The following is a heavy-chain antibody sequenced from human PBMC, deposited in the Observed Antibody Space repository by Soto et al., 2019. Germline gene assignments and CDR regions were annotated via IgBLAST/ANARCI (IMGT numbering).Heavy chain of an antibody. CDR2: ISSSSSYT. Sequence: QVQLVESGGGLVKPGGSLRLSCAASGFSFSDYYMSWIRQAPGKGLEWVSYISSSSSYTNYADSVKGRFTISRDNAKNSLYLQMNSLRAEDTAVYYCARDRGIAAAGWAWGQGTLVTVSS. J-gene: IGHJ4*02. V-gene: IGHV3-11*05. CDR1: GFSFSDYY. D-gene: IGHD6-13*01. CDR3: ARDRGIAAAGWA.